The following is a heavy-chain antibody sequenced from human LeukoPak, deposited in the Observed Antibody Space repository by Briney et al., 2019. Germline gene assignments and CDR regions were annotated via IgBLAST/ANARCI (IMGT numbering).Heavy chain of an antibody. CDR2: ISAYNGNT. CDR1: GYTFTSYG. J-gene: IGHJ6*03. CDR3: ARRGNWNRRGYYYYYMDV. Sequence: ASAKVSCKASGYTFTSYGISWVRQAPGQGLEWMGWISAYNGNTNYAQKLQGRVTMTTDTSTSTAYMELRSLRSDDTAVYYCARRGNWNRRGYYYYYMDVWGKGTTVTVSS. V-gene: IGHV1-18*01. D-gene: IGHD1-20*01.